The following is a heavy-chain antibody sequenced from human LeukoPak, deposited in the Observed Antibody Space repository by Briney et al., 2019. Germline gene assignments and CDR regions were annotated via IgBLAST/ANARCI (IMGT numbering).Heavy chain of an antibody. Sequence: ASVKVSCKASGYTFTSYDINWVRQATGQGLEWMGWMNPNSGNTGYAQKFQGRVTMTRDTSISTAYMELSRLRSDDTAVYYCAREKSGSYDKGDYFDYWGQGTLVTVSS. CDR2: MNPNSGNT. CDR3: AREKSGSYDKGDYFDY. D-gene: IGHD1-26*01. J-gene: IGHJ4*02. V-gene: IGHV1-8*01. CDR1: GYTFTSYD.